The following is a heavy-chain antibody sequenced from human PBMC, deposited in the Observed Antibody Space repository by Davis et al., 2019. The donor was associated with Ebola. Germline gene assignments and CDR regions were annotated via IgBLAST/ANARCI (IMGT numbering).Heavy chain of an antibody. CDR3: AKSRVAGTNDAFDI. CDR1: GYSFTSYW. Sequence: GESLKLSCKGSGYSFTSYWIGRVRQMPGKGLEWMGIIYPGDSATRYSPSFQGQVTISADKSISTAYLQWSSLKASDTAMYYCAKSRVAGTNDAFDIWGQGTMVIVSS. V-gene: IGHV5-51*01. J-gene: IGHJ3*02. CDR2: IYPGDSAT. D-gene: IGHD6-19*01.